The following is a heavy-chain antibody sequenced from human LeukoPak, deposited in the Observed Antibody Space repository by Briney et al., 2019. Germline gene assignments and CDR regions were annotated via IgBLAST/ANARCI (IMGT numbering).Heavy chain of an antibody. V-gene: IGHV3-7*01. CDR2: IKPDGSEK. J-gene: IGHJ4*02. Sequence: EGSLRLSCAASGFTFSKYAMSWVRQAPGKGLEWVTNIKPDGSEKYYVDSVKGRFTISRDNAKNSLYLQMNSLRAEDTALYYCARDTVGVTDYWGQGTLVTVSS. D-gene: IGHD1-26*01. CDR3: ARDTVGVTDY. CDR1: GFTFSKYA.